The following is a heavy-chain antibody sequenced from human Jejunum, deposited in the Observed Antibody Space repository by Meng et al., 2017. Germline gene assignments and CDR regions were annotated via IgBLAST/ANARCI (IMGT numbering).Heavy chain of an antibody. CDR2: ISDSGTP. CDR3: ARDSETYPTYFDY. V-gene: IGHV4-61*03. J-gene: IGHJ4*02. Sequence: QVPLQGSGPGRGRPSETLSRTGTVSCGSVSSGFYYWSWIRQPPGKGLEWIGYISDSGTPNYNPSLKSRVTMSVDPSKNHFSLKLTSVTAADTAVYFCARDSETYPTYFDYWGQGTLVTVSS. D-gene: IGHD5-24*01. CDR1: CGSVSSGFYY.